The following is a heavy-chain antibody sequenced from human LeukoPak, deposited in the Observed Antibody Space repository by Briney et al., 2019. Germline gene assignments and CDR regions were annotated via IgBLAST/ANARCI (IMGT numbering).Heavy chain of an antibody. J-gene: IGHJ4*02. CDR1: GGSLSTYY. CDR3: ARGSPYHPLGLFDY. V-gene: IGHV4-59*01. Sequence: SETLSLTCTVSGGSLSTYYWGWIRQPPGKGLEWIGFISYSGSTNYNPSLKSRLTISVDTSKNQFSLKLTSVTAADTAVYYCARGSPYHPLGLFDYWGQGTLVTVSS. D-gene: IGHD3/OR15-3a*01. CDR2: ISYSGST.